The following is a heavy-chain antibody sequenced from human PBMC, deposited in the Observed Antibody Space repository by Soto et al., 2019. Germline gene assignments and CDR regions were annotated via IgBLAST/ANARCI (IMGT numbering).Heavy chain of an antibody. CDR1: GGTFSSYT. J-gene: IGHJ6*02. D-gene: IGHD6-13*01. CDR2: IIPILGIA. CDR3: ARVTPISSSWYKLEGYYYGMDV. Sequence: SVKVSFKASGGTFSSYTISWVRQAPGQGLEWMGRIIPILGIANYAQKFQGRVTITADKSTSTAYMELSSLRSEDTAVYYCARVTPISSSWYKLEGYYYGMDVWG. V-gene: IGHV1-69*02.